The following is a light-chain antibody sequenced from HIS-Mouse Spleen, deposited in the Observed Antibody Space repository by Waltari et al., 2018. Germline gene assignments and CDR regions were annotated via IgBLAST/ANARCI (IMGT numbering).Light chain of an antibody. CDR2: RNN. CDR1: SSNIGSNY. J-gene: IGLJ1*01. CDR3: AAWDDSLSGYV. V-gene: IGLV1-47*01. Sequence: QSVLTQPPSASGTPGQRVTISCSGSSSNIGSNYVYWYQQLPGTAPKLLMYRNNQRPSGVPARFSGSKAGTSAALAISGLRSEDEADYYCAAWDDSLSGYVFGTGTKVTVL.